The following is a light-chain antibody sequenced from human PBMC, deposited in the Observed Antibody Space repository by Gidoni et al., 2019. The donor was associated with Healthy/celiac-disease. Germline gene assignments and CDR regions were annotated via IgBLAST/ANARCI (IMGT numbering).Light chain of an antibody. CDR2: GAS. V-gene: IGKV3-15*01. Sequence: EIVMTQSPATLSVSPGERATLSCRASQSVSINLAWYQQKPGPAPRLLIYGASTRATGIPARFSGSGSGTEFTLTISSLQSEDFAVYYCQQYNNWPPELTFGGGTKVEIK. CDR3: QQYNNWPPELT. J-gene: IGKJ4*01. CDR1: QSVSIN.